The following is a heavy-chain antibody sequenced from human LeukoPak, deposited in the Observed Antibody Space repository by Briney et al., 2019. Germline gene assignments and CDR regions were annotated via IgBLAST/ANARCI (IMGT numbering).Heavy chain of an antibody. D-gene: IGHD3-22*01. CDR1: GYTFSSYA. J-gene: IGHJ4*02. CDR3: AREVDDSSGYYFSLYYFDY. V-gene: IGHV1-69*04. CDR2: IIPILGIA. Sequence: GASVKVSCKASGYTFSSYAISWVRQAPGQGLEWMGRIIPILGIANYAQKFQGRVTITADKSTSTAYMELSSLRSEDTAVYYCAREVDDSSGYYFSLYYFDYWGQGTLVTVSS.